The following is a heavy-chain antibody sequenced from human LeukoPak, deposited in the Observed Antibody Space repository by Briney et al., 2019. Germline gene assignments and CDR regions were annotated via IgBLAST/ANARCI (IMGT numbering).Heavy chain of an antibody. Sequence: ASVKVSCKASGYTFTNFGISWVRQAPGQGREWMGWISAYNGNTNYAQRLQGRVTMTTDTSTSTAYMELRSLRSDDTAVYYCARDRDYGDYNTQDLFVYWGQGTLVTVSS. CDR2: ISAYNGNT. CDR1: GYTFTNFG. V-gene: IGHV1-18*01. D-gene: IGHD4-17*01. J-gene: IGHJ4*02. CDR3: ARDRDYGDYNTQDLFVY.